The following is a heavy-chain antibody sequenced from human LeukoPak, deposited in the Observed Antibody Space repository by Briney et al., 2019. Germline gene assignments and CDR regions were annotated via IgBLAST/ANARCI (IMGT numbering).Heavy chain of an antibody. CDR1: GFDFKAYS. CDR2: ISASSRYI. Sequence: RPGGSLRLSCAASGFDFKAYSMNWVRQTPGKGLEWVSSISASSRYIYYADSVKCRVTISRDNAKNLLILHMNSLRPEDTAVYYCARDREYTDYLHNWCDPWGQGTLVTVSS. D-gene: IGHD4-11*01. J-gene: IGHJ5*02. V-gene: IGHV3-21*01. CDR3: ARDREYTDYLHNWCDP.